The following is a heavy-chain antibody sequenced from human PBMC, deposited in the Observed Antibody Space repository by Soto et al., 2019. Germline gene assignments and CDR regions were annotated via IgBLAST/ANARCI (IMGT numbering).Heavy chain of an antibody. CDR1: GFDITKSW. CDR3: VKGGTNFAY. J-gene: IGHJ4*02. Sequence: GGPMRDSSGVAGFDITKSWMSWIRQAPGKGLEWVANIKGDVSEKYSVDSAKGRFTISRDNAENSLYLQMNSLRAEDTAVYYCVKGGTNFAYWGQGILVTVSS. D-gene: IGHD1-7*01. V-gene: IGHV3-7*05. CDR2: IKGDVSEK.